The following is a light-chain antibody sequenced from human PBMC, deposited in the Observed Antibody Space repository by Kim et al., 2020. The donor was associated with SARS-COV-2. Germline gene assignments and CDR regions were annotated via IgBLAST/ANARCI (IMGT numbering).Light chain of an antibody. CDR2: RNN. J-gene: IGLJ3*02. Sequence: TAPLTCAGNDNSVDYEGADWLQQHQGHPPKRLSNRNNNRPSGSSERFSASRSGNTASLTITGLQPADEADYYCSAWDSSLSAWVFGGGTQLTVL. CDR1: DNSVDYEG. V-gene: IGLV10-54*04. CDR3: SAWDSSLSAWV.